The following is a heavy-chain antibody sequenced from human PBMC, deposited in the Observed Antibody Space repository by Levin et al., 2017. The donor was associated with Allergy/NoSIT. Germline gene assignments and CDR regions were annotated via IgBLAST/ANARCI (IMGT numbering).Heavy chain of an antibody. CDR3: ARDLWFGEFNWFDP. D-gene: IGHD3-10*01. Sequence: GGSLRLSCAASGFTFSSYSMNWVRQAPGKGLEWVSYISSSSSTIYYADSVKGRFTISRDNAKNSLYLQMNSLRDEDTAVYYCARDLWFGEFNWFDPWGQGTLVTVSS. CDR1: GFTFSSYS. V-gene: IGHV3-48*02. J-gene: IGHJ5*02. CDR2: ISSSSSTI.